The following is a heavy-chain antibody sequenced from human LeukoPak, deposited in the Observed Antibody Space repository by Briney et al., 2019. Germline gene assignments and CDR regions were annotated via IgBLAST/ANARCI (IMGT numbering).Heavy chain of an antibody. J-gene: IGHJ4*02. D-gene: IGHD3-9*01. CDR3: ARENYDILTGTN. Sequence: SQTLSLTCTVSGGSISSGDYYWSWIRQPPGKGLEWIGYIYYSGSTYYNPSLRSRVTISVDTSKNQLSLKLSSVTAADTAVYYCARENYDILTGTNWGQGTLVTVPS. CDR2: IYYSGST. V-gene: IGHV4-30-4*08. CDR1: GGSISSGDYY.